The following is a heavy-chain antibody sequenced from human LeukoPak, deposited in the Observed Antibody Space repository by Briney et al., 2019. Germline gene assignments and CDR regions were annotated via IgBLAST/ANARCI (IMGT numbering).Heavy chain of an antibody. V-gene: IGHV3-30*04. D-gene: IGHD3-10*01. CDR2: ISYDGSNK. CDR3: ARSALIMVRGVFQH. Sequence: GGSLRLSCAASGFTFSSYAMHWVRQAPGKGLEWVAVISYDGSNKYYADSVKGRFTISRDNSKNTLYLQMNSLRAEDTAVYYCARSALIMVRGVFQHWGQGTLVTVSS. J-gene: IGHJ1*01. CDR1: GFTFSSYA.